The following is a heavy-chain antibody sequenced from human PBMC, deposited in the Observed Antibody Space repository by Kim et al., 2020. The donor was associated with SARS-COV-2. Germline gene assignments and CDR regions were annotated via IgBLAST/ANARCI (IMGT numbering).Heavy chain of an antibody. CDR2: ISSSSSYI. Sequence: GGSLRLSCAASGFTFSSYSMNWVRQAPGKGLEWVSSISSSSSYIYYADSVKGRFTISRDNAKNSLYLQMNSLRAEDTAVYYCARDSVQRERQGWILGWFDPWGQGTLVTVTA. D-gene: IGHD1-1*01. CDR3: ARDSVQRERQGWILGWFDP. J-gene: IGHJ5*02. CDR1: GFTFSSYS. V-gene: IGHV3-21*01.